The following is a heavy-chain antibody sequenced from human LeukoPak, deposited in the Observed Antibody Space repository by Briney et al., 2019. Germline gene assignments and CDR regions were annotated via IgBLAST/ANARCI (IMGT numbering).Heavy chain of an antibody. Sequence: SETLSLTCTGSGGSISSHFWSWIRQPPAKGLERIGYIYYSGITSYNPSLKSRVTISVDTLKNQFSLRLTSVTAADTAVYYCARDGYSTASYFDYWGQGTLVTVSS. J-gene: IGHJ4*02. CDR2: IYYSGIT. V-gene: IGHV4-59*11. D-gene: IGHD5-24*01. CDR1: GGSISSHF. CDR3: ARDGYSTASYFDY.